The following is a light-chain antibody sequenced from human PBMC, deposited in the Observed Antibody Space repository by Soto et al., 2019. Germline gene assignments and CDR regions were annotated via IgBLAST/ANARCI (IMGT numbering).Light chain of an antibody. CDR2: GVT. CDR3: TSYTSSSTYV. J-gene: IGLJ1*01. V-gene: IGLV2-14*01. Sequence: QSALTQPASVSESPGQSITISCAGTSSDIGGYNYVSWYQQHPDKAPKLMIYGVTNRPSGVSDRFSGSKSGNTASLTISGLQDDEEADYYCTSYTSSSTYVFGTGTKVTVL. CDR1: SSDIGGYNY.